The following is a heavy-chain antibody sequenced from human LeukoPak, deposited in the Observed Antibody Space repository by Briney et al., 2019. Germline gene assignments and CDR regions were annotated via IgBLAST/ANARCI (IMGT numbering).Heavy chain of an antibody. V-gene: IGHV3-23*01. D-gene: IGHD3-22*01. J-gene: IGHJ6*03. CDR3: AKHYYDSSGYYYYYMDV. Sequence: GGSLRLSCAASGFTFSSYAMSWVRQAPGKGLEWVSTISGSGGTTFYVDSLKGRFTISRDNSKNTLYLQMNSLRAEDTAVYYCAKHYYDSSGYYYYYMDVWGKGTTVTVSS. CDR2: ISGSGGTT. CDR1: GFTFSSYA.